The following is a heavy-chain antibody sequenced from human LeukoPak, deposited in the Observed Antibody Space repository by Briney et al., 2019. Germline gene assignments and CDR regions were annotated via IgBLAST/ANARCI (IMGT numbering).Heavy chain of an antibody. V-gene: IGHV4-31*03. D-gene: IGHD1-1*01. CDR1: GGSISSGGYY. CDR2: IYYSGST. J-gene: IGHJ5*02. Sequence: SQTLSLTCTVSGGSISSGGYYWSWIRQHPGKGLEWIGYIYYSGSTYYNPSLKSRVTISVDTSKNQFSLKLSSVTAADTAVYYCARGRWKAFDPWGQGTLVTVSS. CDR3: ARGRWKAFDP.